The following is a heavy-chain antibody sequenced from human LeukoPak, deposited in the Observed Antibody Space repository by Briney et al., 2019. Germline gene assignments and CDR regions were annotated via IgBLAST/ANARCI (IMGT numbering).Heavy chain of an antibody. J-gene: IGHJ3*01. V-gene: IGHV1-18*01. Sequence: ASVKVSCKTSSYIFSSYGINWVRQAPGQGLEWVGWITSYNGNTKYAQRFQDRVKMTTERSTRTGYMELKSLTSDDTAVYYCARGRSGSSSWYGEDAFDFWGQGTMVTVSS. CDR3: ARGRSGSSSWYGEDAFDF. CDR2: ITSYNGNT. CDR1: SYIFSSYG. D-gene: IGHD6-13*01.